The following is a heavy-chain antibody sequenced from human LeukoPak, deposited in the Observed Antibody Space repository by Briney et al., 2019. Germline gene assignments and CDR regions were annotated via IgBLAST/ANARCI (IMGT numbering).Heavy chain of an antibody. CDR3: AKIQWLVRSHFDY. V-gene: IGHV3-23*01. D-gene: IGHD6-19*01. CDR2: ISGSGGST. J-gene: IGHJ4*02. Sequence: PGGSLRLCCVASGFAFSNHALTWVRQAPGKGLEWVSAISGSGGSTYYADSVKGRFTISRDNSKNTLYLQMNSLRAEDTAVYYCAKIQWLVRSHFDYWGQGTLVTVSS. CDR1: GFAFSNHA.